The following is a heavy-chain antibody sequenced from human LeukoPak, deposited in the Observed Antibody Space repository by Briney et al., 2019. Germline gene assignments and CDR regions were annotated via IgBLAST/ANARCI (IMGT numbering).Heavy chain of an antibody. Sequence: GGTLRLSCAASGFTFSTYAMTWVRQAPGRGLEWVSATSGGGGSTYYADSVKGRFTMSRDNSKNTVYLQMNSLRAEDTAVYFCAKGKASSWLDWFDPWGQGTLVTVSS. V-gene: IGHV3-23*01. CDR2: TSGGGGST. CDR1: GFTFSTYA. CDR3: AKGKASSWLDWFDP. D-gene: IGHD6-13*01. J-gene: IGHJ5*02.